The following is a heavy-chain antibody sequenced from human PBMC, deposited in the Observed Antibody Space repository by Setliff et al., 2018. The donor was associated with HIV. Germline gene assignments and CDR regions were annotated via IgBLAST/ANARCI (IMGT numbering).Heavy chain of an antibody. V-gene: IGHV3-66*01. D-gene: IGHD3-22*01. CDR1: GFTVSTNY. J-gene: IGHJ6*02. Sequence: GGSLRLSCAASGFTVSTNYMSWVRQAPGRGLEWVSVIYSGGSTYYADSVKGRFTISRDNSKNTLYLQMNSLMAEETAVYYCARVPGNYYDSSGYSGYYYYGMDVWGQGTTVTVSS. CDR3: ARVPGNYYDSSGYSGYYYYGMDV. CDR2: IYSGGST.